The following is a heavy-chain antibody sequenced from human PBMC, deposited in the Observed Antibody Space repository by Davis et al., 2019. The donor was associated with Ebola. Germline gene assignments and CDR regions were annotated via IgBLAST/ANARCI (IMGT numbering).Heavy chain of an antibody. V-gene: IGHV3-9*01. D-gene: IGHD6-13*01. CDR1: GFTLDDYA. Sequence: GGSLRLSCAASGFTLDDYAMHWVRQAPGKGLEWVSGISWNSGSIGYADSVKGRFTISRHNSKNTLYLQMNSLRAEDTAVYYCAREEPGIAAAGRRVWFDPWGQGTLVTVSS. CDR2: ISWNSGSI. CDR3: AREEPGIAAAGRRVWFDP. J-gene: IGHJ5*02.